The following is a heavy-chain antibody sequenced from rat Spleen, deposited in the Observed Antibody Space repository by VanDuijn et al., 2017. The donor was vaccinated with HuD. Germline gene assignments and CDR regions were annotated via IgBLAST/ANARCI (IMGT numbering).Heavy chain of an antibody. CDR1: GFSLTTNS. CDR3: TRESLPGFNSHWFVS. J-gene: IGHJ3*01. D-gene: IGHD1-4*01. CDR2: ISSGGST. V-gene: IGHV2S12*01. Sequence: QVHLKESGPGLVQSSQTLSLTCTVFGFSLTTNSVSWVRQPPGEGLEGVAAISSGGSTYYNSALKSRLSISRDTSKSQVFLKMNSLQTEDTATYFCTRESLPGFNSHWFVSWGQGTLVTVSS.